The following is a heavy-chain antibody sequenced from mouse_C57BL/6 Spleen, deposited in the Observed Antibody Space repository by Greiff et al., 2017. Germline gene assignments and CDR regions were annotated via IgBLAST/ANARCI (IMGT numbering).Heavy chain of an antibody. Sequence: QVQLLQPGAELVQPGASVKLSCTASGYTFTSYWMHWVKQRPGQGLEWIGMIHPNSGSTNYNETFKSKATLTVDKSSSTAYMQLSSRTSEDSAVYYWASRDSDYEGWFASEAKGLWSLSLQ. CDR3: ASRDSDYEGWFAS. J-gene: IGHJ3*01. CDR1: GYTFTSYW. CDR2: IHPNSGST. D-gene: IGHD2-5*01. V-gene: IGHV1-64*01.